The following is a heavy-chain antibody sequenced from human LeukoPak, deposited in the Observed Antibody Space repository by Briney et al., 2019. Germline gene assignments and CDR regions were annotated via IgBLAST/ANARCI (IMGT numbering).Heavy chain of an antibody. CDR1: GGSISTYY. J-gene: IGHJ4*02. Sequence: PSETLSLTCTVSGGSISTYYWTWIRQPPGKGLEWIGYIYYSGSTNYNPSLKSRVTISVDTSKNQFSLKLSSVTAADTAVYYCARHDSSGYWGYYFDYWGQGTLVTVSS. D-gene: IGHD3-22*01. V-gene: IGHV4-59*08. CDR3: ARHDSSGYWGYYFDY. CDR2: IYYSGST.